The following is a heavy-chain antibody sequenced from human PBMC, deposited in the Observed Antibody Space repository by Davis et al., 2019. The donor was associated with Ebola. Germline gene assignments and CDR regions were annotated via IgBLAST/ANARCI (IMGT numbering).Heavy chain of an antibody. CDR3: ARTRKIIVGATPYYYYGMDV. D-gene: IGHD1-26*01. V-gene: IGHV1-69*04. Sequence: SVKVSCKASGGTFSSYAISWVRQAPGQGLEWMGRIIPILGIANYAQKFQGRVTITADKSTSTAYMELSSLRSEDTAVYYCARTRKIIVGATPYYYYGMDVWGQGTTVTVSS. CDR2: IIPILGIA. CDR1: GGTFSSYA. J-gene: IGHJ6*02.